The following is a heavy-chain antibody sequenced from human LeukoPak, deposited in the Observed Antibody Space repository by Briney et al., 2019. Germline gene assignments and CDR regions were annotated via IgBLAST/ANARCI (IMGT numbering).Heavy chain of an antibody. V-gene: IGHV1-2*02. CDR2: INPNSGGT. CDR3: ARGDIVVVPAAIFGY. J-gene: IGHJ4*02. D-gene: IGHD2-2*02. Sequence: ASVKVSCEVSGYTFTGFYMHCVRRAPGRGLEWMGWINPNSGGTNYAQKFQGRVTMTRDTSISTAYMELSRLRSDDTAVYYCARGDIVVVPAAIFGYWGQGTLVTVSS. CDR1: GYTFTGFY.